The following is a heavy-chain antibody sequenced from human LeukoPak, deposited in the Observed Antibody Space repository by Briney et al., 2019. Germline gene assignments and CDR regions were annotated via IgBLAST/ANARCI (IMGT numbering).Heavy chain of an antibody. D-gene: IGHD5-18*01. J-gene: IGHJ4*02. CDR1: GFTFSSYA. V-gene: IGHV3-30*04. CDR3: ARKAYSYGYALDS. CDR2: ISYDGSNK. Sequence: GGSLRLSCAASGFTFSSYAMHWVRQAPGKGLEWVAVISYDGSNKYYADSVKGRFTISRDNSKNTLYLQMNSLRAEDTAVYYCARKAYSYGYALDSWGQGTLVTVSS.